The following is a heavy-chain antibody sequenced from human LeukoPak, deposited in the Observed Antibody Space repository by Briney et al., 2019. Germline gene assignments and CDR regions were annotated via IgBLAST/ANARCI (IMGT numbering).Heavy chain of an antibody. J-gene: IGHJ3*02. V-gene: IGHV3-21*01. D-gene: IGHD2-2*01. CDR2: ISSSSSYI. CDR1: GSTFSSYS. CDR3: AREGCSSTSCYWEDAFDI. Sequence: GGSLRLSCAASGSTFSSYSMNWVRQAPGKGLEWVSSISSSSSYIYYADSVKGRFTISRDNAKNSLYLQMNSLRAEDTAVYYCAREGCSSTSCYWEDAFDIWGQGTMVTVSS.